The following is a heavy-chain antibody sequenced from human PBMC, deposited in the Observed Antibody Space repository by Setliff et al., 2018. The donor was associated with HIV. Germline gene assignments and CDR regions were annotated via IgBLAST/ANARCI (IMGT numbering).Heavy chain of an antibody. CDR3: ATSRVVVLRFDP. CDR2: VNHRGST. D-gene: IGHD3-22*01. Sequence: PSETLSLTCAVYGGSFSGHYWSWIRQPPGKGMEWIGEVNHRGSTNYNPSLKSRVTISVDRSKNQFSLKMTSVTAADTAVYYCATSRVVVLRFDPWGQGTLVTVSS. V-gene: IGHV4-34*01. J-gene: IGHJ5*02. CDR1: GGSFSGHY.